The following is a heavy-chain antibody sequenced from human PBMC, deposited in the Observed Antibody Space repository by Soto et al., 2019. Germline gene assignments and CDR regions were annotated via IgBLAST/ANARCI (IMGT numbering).Heavy chain of an antibody. J-gene: IGHJ4*02. CDR3: AKDRDSSGYYVALCDY. CDR2: ISGSGGST. CDR1: GFTFSSYA. Sequence: GSLRLSCAASGFTFSSYAMSWVRQAPGKGLEWVSAISGSGGSTYYADSVKGRFTISRDNSKNTLYLQMNSLRAEDTAVYYCAKDRDSSGYYVALCDYWGQGTLVTVSS. V-gene: IGHV3-23*01. D-gene: IGHD3-22*01.